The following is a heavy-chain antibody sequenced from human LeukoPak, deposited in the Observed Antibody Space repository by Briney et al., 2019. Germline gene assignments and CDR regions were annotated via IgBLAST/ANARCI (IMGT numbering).Heavy chain of an antibody. CDR3: ARGGYYTSTSCRLSLDY. D-gene: IGHD2-2*01. V-gene: IGHV1-2*02. Sequence: ASVNVSCKASGYTFTGYYMHWVRQAPGQGLEWMGWINPNSGGANYAQKFQGRVTMTRDTSISTAYMELSRLRSDDTAVYYCARGGYYTSTSCRLSLDYWGQGTLVTVSS. CDR2: INPNSGGA. CDR1: GYTFTGYY. J-gene: IGHJ4*02.